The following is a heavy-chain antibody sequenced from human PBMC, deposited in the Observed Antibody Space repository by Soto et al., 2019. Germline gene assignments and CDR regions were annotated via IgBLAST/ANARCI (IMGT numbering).Heavy chain of an antibody. Sequence: PGGSLRLSCAASGFTFSSYSMNWVRQAPGKGLEWVSSISSSSSYIYYADSVKGRFTISRDNAKNSLYLQMNSLRAEDTAVYYCARVGAIGSYYFDYWGQGTLVTVSS. V-gene: IGHV3-21*01. CDR1: GFTFSSYS. D-gene: IGHD1-26*01. J-gene: IGHJ4*02. CDR3: ARVGAIGSYYFDY. CDR2: ISSSSSYI.